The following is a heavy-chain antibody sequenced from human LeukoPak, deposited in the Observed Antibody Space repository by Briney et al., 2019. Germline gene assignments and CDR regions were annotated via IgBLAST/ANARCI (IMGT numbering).Heavy chain of an antibody. CDR2: INHSGST. D-gene: IGHD6-13*01. CDR1: GGSFSGYY. V-gene: IGHV4-34*01. CDR3: ARGGMAAAGPRGY. J-gene: IGHJ4*02. Sequence: SENLSLTCAVYGGSFSGYYWSWIRQPPGKGLEWIGEINHSGSTNYNPSLKSRVTISVDTSKNQFSLKLSSVTAADTAVYYCARGGMAAAGPRGYWGQGTLVTVSS.